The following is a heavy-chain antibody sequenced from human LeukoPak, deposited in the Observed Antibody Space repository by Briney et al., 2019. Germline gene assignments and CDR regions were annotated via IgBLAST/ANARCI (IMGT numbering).Heavy chain of an antibody. CDR3: ARDLFPINWFES. CDR2: IFHTGIT. CDR1: GGSVTKYY. J-gene: IGHJ5*01. D-gene: IGHD2-2*02. V-gene: IGHV4-59*02. Sequence: SETLSLTCTVSGGSVTKYYWHWIRQTPGKGLDCIGFIFHTGITNYNPSLKSRVTISVDTSKNQFSLKLTSVTAADTAVYFCARDLFPINWFESWGQGTLVTVSS.